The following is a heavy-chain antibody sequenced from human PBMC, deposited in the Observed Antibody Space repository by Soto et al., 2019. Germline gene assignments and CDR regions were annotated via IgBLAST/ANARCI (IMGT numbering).Heavy chain of an antibody. CDR3: ARSRHGDKARYSYYYGLDV. V-gene: IGHV4-61*01. Sequence: PSETLAVRWIFSAGSVSIRSYAWSWIRQSPGNGRQWIGYIYYNSGGTNYNPSLKSRVTISVDASRNQFSLKVNSVTAADTAVYYCARSRHGDKARYSYYYGLDVWGQGTTVTVSS. CDR2: IYYNSGGT. D-gene: IGHD2-2*01. J-gene: IGHJ6*01. CDR1: AGSVSIRSYA.